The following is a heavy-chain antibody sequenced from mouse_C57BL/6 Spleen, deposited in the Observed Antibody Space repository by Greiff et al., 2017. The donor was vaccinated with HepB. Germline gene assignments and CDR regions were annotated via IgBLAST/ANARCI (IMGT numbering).Heavy chain of an antibody. V-gene: IGHV2-6*03. CDR1: GFSLTSYG. D-gene: IGHD2-2*01. J-gene: IGHJ4*01. CDR2: IWSDGST. Sequence: VQLQESGPGLVAPSQSLSITCTVSGFSLTSYGVHWVRQPPGKGLEWLVVIWSDGSTTYNSALKSRLSISKDNSKSQVFLKMNSLQTDDTAMYYCARSTMVTYYAMDYWGQGTSVTVSS. CDR3: ARSTMVTYYAMDY.